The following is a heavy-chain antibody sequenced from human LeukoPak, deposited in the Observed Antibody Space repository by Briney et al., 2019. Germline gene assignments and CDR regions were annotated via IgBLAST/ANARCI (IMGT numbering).Heavy chain of an antibody. V-gene: IGHV4-59*08. Sequence: PSETLSLTCAVSGGSISSYYWSWIRQPPGKGLEWIGYMYYSGSTNYNPSLESRVTISVDTSKNQFSLKLSSVTAADTAVYYCSRRGSGLGELSYWGQGTLVTVSS. D-gene: IGHD3-16*01. J-gene: IGHJ4*02. CDR2: MYYSGST. CDR3: SRRGSGLGELSY. CDR1: GGSISSYY.